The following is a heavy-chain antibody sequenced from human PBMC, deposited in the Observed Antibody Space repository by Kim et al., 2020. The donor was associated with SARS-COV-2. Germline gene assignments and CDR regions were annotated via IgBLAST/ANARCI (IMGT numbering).Heavy chain of an antibody. CDR2: IYYSGST. CDR1: GGSISSSSYY. V-gene: IGHV4-39*07. CDR3: ARDSAAAAGLYWFDP. D-gene: IGHD6-13*01. Sequence: SQTLSLTCTVSGGSISSSSYYWGWIRQPPGKGLEWIGSIYYSGSTYYNPSLKSRVTISVDTSKNQFSLKLSSVTAADTAVYYCARDSAAAAGLYWFDPWGQGTLVTVSS. J-gene: IGHJ5*02.